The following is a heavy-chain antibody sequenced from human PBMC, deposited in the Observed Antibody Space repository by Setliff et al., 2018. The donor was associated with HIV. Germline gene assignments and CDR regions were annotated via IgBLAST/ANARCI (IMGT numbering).Heavy chain of an antibody. D-gene: IGHD4-4*01. CDR3: ARGAPIQLWFDQ. CDR1: GFTLSTYT. V-gene: IGHV3-21*01. J-gene: IGHJ5*02. CDR2: ISSNIIYI. Sequence: PGGSLRLSCAASGFTLSTYTMNWVRQAPGKGLEWISSISSNIIYIYYADSVRGRFTISRDNAKNSLYLQMNSLRVEDTAVYNCARGAPIQLWFDQWGQGTLVTVSS.